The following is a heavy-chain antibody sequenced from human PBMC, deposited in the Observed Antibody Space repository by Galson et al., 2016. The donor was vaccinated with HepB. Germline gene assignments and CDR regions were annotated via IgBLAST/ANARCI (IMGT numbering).Heavy chain of an antibody. CDR3: ATPSEDYDNSGIMAEAFDI. D-gene: IGHD3-22*01. CDR2: IIPIFGRA. V-gene: IGHV1-69*13. J-gene: IGHJ3*02. Sequence: SVKVSCKASGGTFNSFAISWVRQAPGQGLEWMGGIIPIFGRASYAHKFQARVTITADESTSTAYMELTSLRSEDTAVYYCATPSEDYDNSGIMAEAFDIWGQGTMVTVSS. CDR1: GGTFNSFA.